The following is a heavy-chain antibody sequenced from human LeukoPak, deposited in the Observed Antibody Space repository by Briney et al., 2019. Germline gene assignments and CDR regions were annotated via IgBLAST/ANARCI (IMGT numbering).Heavy chain of an antibody. Sequence: SETLSLTCTVSGGSINSNSYYWGWIRQPPGKGLEWIGSIYYSGSTYYNPSLKSRVTISVDTSKNQFSLKLSSVTAADTAVYYCARQFSCSSTSCYPFDYWGQGTLVTVSS. CDR2: IYYSGST. D-gene: IGHD2-2*01. V-gene: IGHV4-39*01. J-gene: IGHJ4*02. CDR1: GGSINSNSYY. CDR3: ARQFSCSSTSCYPFDY.